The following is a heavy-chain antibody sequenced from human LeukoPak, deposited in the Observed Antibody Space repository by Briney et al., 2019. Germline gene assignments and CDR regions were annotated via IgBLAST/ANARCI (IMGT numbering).Heavy chain of an antibody. J-gene: IGHJ4*02. CDR2: IKQEGSEK. CDR3: ARGPYDILTGYEPAQYDY. V-gene: IGHV3-7*01. D-gene: IGHD3-9*01. CDR1: GLTFSSSW. Sequence: GGSLRLSCAASGLTFSSSWMSWVRQAPGRGLEWVANIKQEGSEKYYVHSVRGRFTIYRDNAKNSLYLQMNRLRAEDTGVYYCARGPYDILTGYEPAQYDYWGQGTLVTVSS.